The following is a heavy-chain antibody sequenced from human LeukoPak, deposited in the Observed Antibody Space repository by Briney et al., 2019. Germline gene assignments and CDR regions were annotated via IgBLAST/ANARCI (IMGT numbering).Heavy chain of an antibody. J-gene: IGHJ4*02. V-gene: IGHV3-7*01. CDR2: IKQDGSEK. Sequence: GGSLRLSCAASGFTFSSYWMSWVRQAPGKGLEWVANIKQDGSEKNYVDSVKGRFTISRDNARNSLELQMNSLRDEDTAVYYCARAGGYASSWAYWGQGTLVTVSS. CDR3: ARAGGYASSWAY. CDR1: GFTFSSYW. D-gene: IGHD5-12*01.